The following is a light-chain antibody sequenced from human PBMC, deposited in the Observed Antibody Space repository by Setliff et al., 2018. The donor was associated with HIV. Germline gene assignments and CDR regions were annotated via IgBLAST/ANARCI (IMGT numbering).Light chain of an antibody. CDR1: SSDVGGYNY. Sequence: QPVLTQPASISGYPGQSITISCTGTSSDVGGYNYVSWYQPPPGRAPKLMIYELSNRRAGVPNRFSGSKSGTKASLTISGRQAEDEADTYCTSYTSSNTLVFCGGTKVTV. CDR3: TSYTSSNTLV. V-gene: IGLV2-14*01. CDR2: ELS. J-gene: IGLJ3*02.